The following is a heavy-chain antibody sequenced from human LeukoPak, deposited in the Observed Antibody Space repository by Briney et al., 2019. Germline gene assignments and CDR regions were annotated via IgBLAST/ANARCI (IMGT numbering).Heavy chain of an antibody. CDR1: GFTFSSYS. V-gene: IGHV3-21*01. D-gene: IGHD1-26*01. CDR2: ITSSNNYI. Sequence: GGSLRLSCAASGFTFSSYSMNWVRQAPGKGLEWVSLITSSNNYIYYADSVKGRFTISRDNAKNSLYLQMNSLRGDDTAVYYCAKISGSYSYWGQGTLVTVSS. CDR3: AKISGSYSY. J-gene: IGHJ4*02.